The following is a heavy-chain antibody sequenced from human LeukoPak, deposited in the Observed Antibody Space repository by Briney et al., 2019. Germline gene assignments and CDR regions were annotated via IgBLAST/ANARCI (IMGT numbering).Heavy chain of an antibody. V-gene: IGHV3-11*01. Sequence: GESLRLSCAASGFTFSDYYMSWIRQAPGKGLEWVSYISSSGSTIYYADSVKGRFTISRDNAKNSLYLQMNSLRAEDTAVYYCARDIVATRGYFDYWGQGTLVTVSS. CDR2: ISSSGSTI. CDR3: ARDIVATRGYFDY. J-gene: IGHJ4*02. D-gene: IGHD5-12*01. CDR1: GFTFSDYY.